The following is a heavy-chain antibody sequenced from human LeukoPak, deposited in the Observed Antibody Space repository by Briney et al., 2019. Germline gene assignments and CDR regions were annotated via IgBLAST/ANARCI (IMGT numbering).Heavy chain of an antibody. CDR3: ARGTIAAAGTPFFDY. Sequence: ASVKVSCKASGYTFTSYDISWVRQAAGQGLEWMGWMNPNSGNTGYAQKFQGRVTMTRNTSISTAYMELSSLRSEDTAVYYCARGTIAAAGTPFFDYWGQGTLVTVSS. J-gene: IGHJ4*02. CDR1: GYTFTSYD. V-gene: IGHV1-8*01. D-gene: IGHD6-13*01. CDR2: MNPNSGNT.